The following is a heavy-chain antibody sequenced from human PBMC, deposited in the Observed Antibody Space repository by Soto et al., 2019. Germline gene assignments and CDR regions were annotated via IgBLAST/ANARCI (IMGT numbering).Heavy chain of an antibody. CDR3: ATKPNGLYYFDY. CDR1: GGSISSAGYY. D-gene: IGHD2-8*01. J-gene: IGHJ4*02. V-gene: IGHV4-31*03. CDR2: IDSRGVT. Sequence: QVQLQESGPGLVQPSQTLSLTCTVSGGSISSAGYYWSWIRQHPGKGLEWIGYIDSRGVTYYVPSLKSRVTMSVYMSKNQFSLRLSSVTAADTAVYYCATKPNGLYYFDYWGQGALVTVSS.